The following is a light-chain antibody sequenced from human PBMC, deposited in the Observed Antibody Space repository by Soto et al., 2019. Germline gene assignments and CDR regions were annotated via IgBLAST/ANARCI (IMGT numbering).Light chain of an antibody. CDR2: DVS. J-gene: IGLJ3*02. CDR3: CSYAGSYWV. CDR1: SSDVGGYNY. Sequence: QSALTQPRSVSGSPGQSVTISCTGTSSDVGGYNYVSGYQQHPGKAPKLMIYDVSKRPSGVSDRFSGSKSGNTASLTISGLQAEDEADYYCCSYAGSYWVFGGGTKLTVL. V-gene: IGLV2-11*01.